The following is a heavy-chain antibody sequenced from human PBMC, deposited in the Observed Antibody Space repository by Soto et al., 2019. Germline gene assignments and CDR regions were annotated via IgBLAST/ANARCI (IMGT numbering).Heavy chain of an antibody. CDR1: GDSISSNSYF. J-gene: IGHJ5*02. V-gene: IGHV4-39*01. D-gene: IGHD5-18*01. CDR3: ARRGPNNSYGYDHRLDP. Sequence: QLQLQESGPGLMKPSETLSLTYSVSGDSISSNSYFWDWIRQSPGKGLEWIGSVHFRGSTYYNPSLKDRVTISVDTSKNRYFLKLTSVTAADRAVYYCARRGPNNSYGYDHRLDPWGQGTLVTVSS. CDR2: VHFRGST.